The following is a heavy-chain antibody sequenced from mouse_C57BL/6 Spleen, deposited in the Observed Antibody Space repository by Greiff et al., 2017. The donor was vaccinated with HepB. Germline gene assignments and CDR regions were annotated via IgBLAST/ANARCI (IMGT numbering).Heavy chain of an antibody. CDR1: GYTFTDYY. V-gene: IGHV1-26*01. CDR2: INPNNGGT. CDR3: ARSGDYGAY. D-gene: IGHD2-4*01. J-gene: IGHJ3*01. Sequence: VQLQQSGPELVKPGASVKISCKASGYTFTDYYMNWVKQSHGKSLEWIGDINPNNGGTSYNQKIKGKATLTVDNSSSTAYMELRSLTSEDSAVYYCARSGDYGAYWGQGTLVTVSA.